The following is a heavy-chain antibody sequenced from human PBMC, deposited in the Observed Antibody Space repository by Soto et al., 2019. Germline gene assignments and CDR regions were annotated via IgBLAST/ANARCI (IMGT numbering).Heavy chain of an antibody. V-gene: IGHV3-23*01. J-gene: IGHJ4*02. Sequence: PGGSLRLSCATSGFTFASYAMTWVRQAPGKGLEWVSSITTGGINTHYADFVRGRLTISRDNSKNTVYLEMKTLSAEDTAVYYCGKVMTDYSKAVGDDWGQGTLVTVSS. D-gene: IGHD4-4*01. CDR1: GFTFASYA. CDR2: ITTGGINT. CDR3: GKVMTDYSKAVGDD.